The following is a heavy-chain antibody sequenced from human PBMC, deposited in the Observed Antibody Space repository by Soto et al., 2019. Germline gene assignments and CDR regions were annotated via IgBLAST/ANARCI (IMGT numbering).Heavy chain of an antibody. J-gene: IGHJ5*02. CDR3: AKDRMGASGWFDP. Sequence: GGSLSLSCVAAGLSFSIYTMNWVRQAPGKGLEWVSGVSGNGGNTYYAVSVKGRFSISRDNSKNTLYLQLNSLRAEDTAIYYCAKDRMGASGWFDPWGQGTPVTVSS. D-gene: IGHD1-26*01. V-gene: IGHV3-23*01. CDR2: VSGNGGNT. CDR1: GLSFSIYT.